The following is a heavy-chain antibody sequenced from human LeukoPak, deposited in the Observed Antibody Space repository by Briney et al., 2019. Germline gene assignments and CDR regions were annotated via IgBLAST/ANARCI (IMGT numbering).Heavy chain of an antibody. CDR2: ISSSGSTI. D-gene: IGHD3-10*01. CDR3: ARDASGDGGWFDP. Sequence: GGSLRLSCAASGFTFSSYEMNWVRQAPGKGLEWVSYISSSGSTIYYADSVKGRFTISRDNSKNTLYLQMNSLRAEDTAVYYCARDASGDGGWFDPWGQGTLVTVSS. J-gene: IGHJ5*02. CDR1: GFTFSSYE. V-gene: IGHV3-48*03.